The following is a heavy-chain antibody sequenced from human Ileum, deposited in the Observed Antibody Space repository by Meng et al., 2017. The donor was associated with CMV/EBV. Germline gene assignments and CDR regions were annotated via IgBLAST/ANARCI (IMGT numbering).Heavy chain of an antibody. CDR2: ISYDGSKK. CDR3: ARGSGSSGWYYFDY. D-gene: IGHD6-19*01. V-gene: IGHV3-30-3*01. CDR1: GFTFSSYA. J-gene: IGHJ4*02. Sequence: GGSLRLSCAASGFTFSSYAMHWVRQAPGKGLEWVAVISYDGSKKYYADSVKGRFTISRDNSKNTLYLQMNSLRAEDTAVYYCARGSGSSGWYYFDYWGQGTLVTVSS.